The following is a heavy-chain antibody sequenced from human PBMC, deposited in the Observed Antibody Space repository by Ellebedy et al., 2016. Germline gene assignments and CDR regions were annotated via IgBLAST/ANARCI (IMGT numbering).Heavy chain of an antibody. D-gene: IGHD6-13*01. Sequence: GGSLRLXXAASGFTFSSYAMSWVRQAPGKGLEWVSAISGSGGSTYYADSVKGRFTISRDNSKNTLYLQMNSLRAEDTAVYYCARETRAALYYFDYWGQGTLVTVSS. CDR2: ISGSGGST. CDR1: GFTFSSYA. CDR3: ARETRAALYYFDY. J-gene: IGHJ4*02. V-gene: IGHV3-23*01.